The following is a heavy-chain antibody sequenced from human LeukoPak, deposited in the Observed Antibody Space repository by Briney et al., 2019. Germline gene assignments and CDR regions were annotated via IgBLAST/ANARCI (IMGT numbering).Heavy chain of an antibody. CDR2: ISSSSSTI. CDR3: ARDPGPATFDP. D-gene: IGHD2-2*01. J-gene: IGHJ5*02. V-gene: IGHV3-48*01. Sequence: PGRSLRLSCAASGFTFSSYSMNWVRQAPGKGLEWVSYISSSSSTIYYADSVKGRFTISRDNAKNSLYLQMNSLRAEDTAVYYCARDPGPATFDPWGQGTLVTVSS. CDR1: GFTFSSYS.